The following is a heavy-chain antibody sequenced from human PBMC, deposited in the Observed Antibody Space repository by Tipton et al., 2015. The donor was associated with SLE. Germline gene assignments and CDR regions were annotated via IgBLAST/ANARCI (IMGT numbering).Heavy chain of an antibody. V-gene: IGHV4-34*01. CDR1: GGSFSGYY. Sequence: TLSLTCAVYGGSFSGYYWSWIRQPPGKGLEWIGEINHSGSTNYNPSLKSRLTISVDTTKNQFSLKLSSVTAADTAVYYCARGIAAFPYYWGQGTLVTVSS. J-gene: IGHJ4*02. CDR2: INHSGST. CDR3: ARGIAAFPYY. D-gene: IGHD6-13*01.